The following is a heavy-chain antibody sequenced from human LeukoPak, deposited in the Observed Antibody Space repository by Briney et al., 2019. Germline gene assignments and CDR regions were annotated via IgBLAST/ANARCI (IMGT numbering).Heavy chain of an antibody. Sequence: GGSLRLSCAASGFTFSSYATSWVRQAPGKGLEWVAAISGSGGSTYYADSVKGRFTISRDNAKNSLYLQMNSLRAEDTAVYYCARGRTNNLYWGQGTLVTVSS. J-gene: IGHJ4*02. CDR1: GFTFSSYA. D-gene: IGHD2-8*01. CDR2: ISGSGGST. V-gene: IGHV3-23*01. CDR3: ARGRTNNLY.